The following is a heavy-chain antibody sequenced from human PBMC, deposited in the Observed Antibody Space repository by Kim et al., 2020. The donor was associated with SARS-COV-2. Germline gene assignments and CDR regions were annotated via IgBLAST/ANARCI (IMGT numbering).Heavy chain of an antibody. J-gene: IGHJ4*02. CDR3: LGGDGVG. CDR2: INGDTSER. V-gene: IGHV3-7*01. Sequence: GGSLRLSCVASGFTFSRYWMNWVRQAPGKGLEWVASINGDTSERYYADSVKGRFAISRDNTKDSVYLQMSSLRAEDTAGYYCLGGDGVGWGRGTLVTGS. CDR1: GFTFSRYW. D-gene: IGHD3-16*01.